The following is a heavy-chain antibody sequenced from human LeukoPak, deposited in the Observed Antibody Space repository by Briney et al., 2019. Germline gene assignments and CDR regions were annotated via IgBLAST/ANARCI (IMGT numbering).Heavy chain of an antibody. CDR3: AHRGPAHLWFGSFDY. CDR1: GFSLSTSGVG. D-gene: IGHD3-10*01. Sequence: SGPTLVNPTQTLTLTCTFSGFSLSTSGVGVGWIRQPPGKALEWLALIYWDDDKRYSPSLKSRLTITKDTSKNQVVLTMTNMDPVDTATYYCAHRGPAHLWFGSFDYWGQGPLVTVSS. CDR2: IYWDDDK. J-gene: IGHJ4*02. V-gene: IGHV2-5*02.